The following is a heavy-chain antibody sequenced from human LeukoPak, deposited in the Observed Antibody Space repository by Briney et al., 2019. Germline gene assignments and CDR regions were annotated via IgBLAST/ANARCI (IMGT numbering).Heavy chain of an antibody. V-gene: IGHV5-51*01. Sequence: GESLKISCEASGYSFRNYWVAWVRQMPGKGPECMGLIYPADSDTRYSPSFQGQVTISADKSISTAYLQWSSLKASDTAMYYCARHRLNYYDSSHDAFDIWGQGTMVTVSS. J-gene: IGHJ3*02. CDR2: IYPADSDT. D-gene: IGHD3-22*01. CDR3: ARHRLNYYDSSHDAFDI. CDR1: GYSFRNYW.